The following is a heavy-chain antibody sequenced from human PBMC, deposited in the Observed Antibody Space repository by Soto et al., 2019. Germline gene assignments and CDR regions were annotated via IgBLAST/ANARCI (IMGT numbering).Heavy chain of an antibody. Sequence: PSETRSLTCAVYGGSCSGFYWSWIRQTPGKGLEWIGEINHSGGSTYNPSLKSRVIISVYASKNQFSLKMNSVTAADTAVYYCARGKTYCTVGSCYVQFDHWGQGTPVAVYS. V-gene: IGHV4-34*01. CDR1: GGSCSGFY. CDR3: ARGKTYCTVGSCYVQFDH. CDR2: INHSGGS. J-gene: IGHJ4*02. D-gene: IGHD2-15*01.